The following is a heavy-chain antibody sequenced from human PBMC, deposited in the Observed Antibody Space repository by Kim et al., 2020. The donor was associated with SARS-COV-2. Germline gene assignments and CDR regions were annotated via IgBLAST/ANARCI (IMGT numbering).Heavy chain of an antibody. V-gene: IGHV4-34*01. J-gene: IGHJ4*02. CDR3: ARVPMVRGVIPYFDY. D-gene: IGHD3-10*01. Sequence: PSLKSRVTISVDTSKNQFSLKLSSVTAADTAVYYCARVPMVRGVIPYFDYWGQGTLVTVSS.